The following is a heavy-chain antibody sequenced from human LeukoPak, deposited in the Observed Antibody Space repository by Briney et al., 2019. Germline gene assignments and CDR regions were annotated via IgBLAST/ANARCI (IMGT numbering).Heavy chain of an antibody. V-gene: IGHV3-30*18. CDR1: GFTFSSYG. D-gene: IGHD3-22*01. J-gene: IGHJ4*02. CDR3: AKVPPVLYDSSGYYSLTPYFDY. Sequence: GGSLRLSCAASGFTFSSYGMHWVRQAPGKGLEWVAVISYDGSNKYYADSVKGRFTISRDNSKNTLYLQMNSLRAEDTAVYYCAKVPPVLYDSSGYYSLTPYFDYWGQGTLVTVSS. CDR2: ISYDGSNK.